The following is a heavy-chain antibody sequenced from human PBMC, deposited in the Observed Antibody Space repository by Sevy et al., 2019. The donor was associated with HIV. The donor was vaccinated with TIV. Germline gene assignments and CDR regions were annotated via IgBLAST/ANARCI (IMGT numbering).Heavy chain of an antibody. CDR2: IYHSGST. CDR1: GYSISSGYY. Sequence: KQSQTLSLTCAVSGYSISSGYYWGWIRQPPGKGLEWIGSIYHSGSTYYNPSLKSRVTISVDTSKNQFSLKLSSVTAADTAVYYCARLALSRDYYMDVWGKGTTVTVSS. J-gene: IGHJ6*03. CDR3: ARLALSRDYYMDV. V-gene: IGHV4-38-2*01.